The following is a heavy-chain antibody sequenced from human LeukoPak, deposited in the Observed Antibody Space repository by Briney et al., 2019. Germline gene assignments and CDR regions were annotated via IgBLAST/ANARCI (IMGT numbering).Heavy chain of an antibody. D-gene: IGHD3-3*01. CDR1: GFTFGNSW. CDR3: ARNRNTGIWSGYYSDY. CDR2: INADGSTA. J-gene: IGHJ4*02. Sequence: GGSLRLSCAASGFTFGNSWVHWVRQAPGKGLVWVSLINADGSTATYADSVKGRFTISRDNAKNSLYLQMNSLRAEDTAVYYCARNRNTGIWSGYYSDYWGQGTLVTVSS. V-gene: IGHV3-74*01.